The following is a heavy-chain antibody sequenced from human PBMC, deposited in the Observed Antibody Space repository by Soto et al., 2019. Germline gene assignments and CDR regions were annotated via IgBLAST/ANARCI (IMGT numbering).Heavy chain of an antibody. J-gene: IGHJ6*02. D-gene: IGHD2-15*01. CDR1: GFSFSSYA. V-gene: IGHV3-30-3*01. CDR3: ARAHPLGGPTYYYYYSGMDV. Sequence: GGSRRLACAASGFSFSSYAMHCVSQAPGKGLEWVAVISYDGSNKYYADSVKGRFTISRDNSKNTLYLQMNSLRAEDTAVYYCARAHPLGGPTYYYYYSGMDVWGQGTTVPVS. CDR2: ISYDGSNK.